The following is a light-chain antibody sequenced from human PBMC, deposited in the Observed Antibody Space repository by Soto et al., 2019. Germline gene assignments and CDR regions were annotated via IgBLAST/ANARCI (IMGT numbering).Light chain of an antibody. Sequence: DIQMTQSPSSLSSSVGDRVTITCRASQSISSYLNWYQQKPGKAPELLIYAASSLQSGVPSRFSGSGSGTDFTLTISSLQPEDFATYYCQHSYSTPHTFGQGTKLEIK. CDR2: AAS. CDR3: QHSYSTPHT. J-gene: IGKJ2*01. CDR1: QSISSY. V-gene: IGKV1-39*01.